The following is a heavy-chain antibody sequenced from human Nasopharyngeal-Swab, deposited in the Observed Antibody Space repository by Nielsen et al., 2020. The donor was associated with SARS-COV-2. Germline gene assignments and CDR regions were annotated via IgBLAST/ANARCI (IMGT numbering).Heavy chain of an antibody. CDR1: GGTFSSYA. J-gene: IGHJ6*03. D-gene: IGHD3-3*01. CDR2: IIPILGIA. Sequence: SVKVSCKASGGTFSSYAISWVRQAPGQGLEWMGRIIPILGIANYAQKFQGRVTITADKSTSTAYMELSSPRSEDTAVYYCARGCGITIFGVVTCYYMDVWGKGTTVTVSS. CDR3: ARGCGITIFGVVTCYYMDV. V-gene: IGHV1-69*04.